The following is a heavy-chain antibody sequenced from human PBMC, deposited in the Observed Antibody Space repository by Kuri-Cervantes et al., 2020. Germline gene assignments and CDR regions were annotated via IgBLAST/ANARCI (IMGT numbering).Heavy chain of an antibody. CDR3: ARISYDSSGSVYFDY. CDR2: IYFSGST. D-gene: IGHD3-22*01. Sequence: SETLSLTCAVSGGSVSNSNYYWGWVRQPPGKGLEWIGSIYFSGSTYLNPSLKSRVTISADTSKNLLSLNLKSVTAADTAVYYCARISYDSSGSVYFDYWGQGTLVTVSS. J-gene: IGHJ4*02. CDR1: GGSVSNSNYY. V-gene: IGHV4-39*01.